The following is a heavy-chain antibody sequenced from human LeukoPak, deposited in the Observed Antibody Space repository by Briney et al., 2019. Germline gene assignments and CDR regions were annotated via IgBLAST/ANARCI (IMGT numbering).Heavy chain of an antibody. Sequence: SETLSLTCTVSGDSVNSHYWNWIRQPPGKGPEWIGYIHHSGSTDNNPSLGSRLTMSVDTSRNQFSLDLSSVTAADTAVYYCARWNGGNHHFDCWGQGTLVTVS. CDR2: IHHSGST. J-gene: IGHJ4*02. D-gene: IGHD2-8*01. V-gene: IGHV4-59*02. CDR1: GDSVNSHY. CDR3: ARWNGGNHHFDC.